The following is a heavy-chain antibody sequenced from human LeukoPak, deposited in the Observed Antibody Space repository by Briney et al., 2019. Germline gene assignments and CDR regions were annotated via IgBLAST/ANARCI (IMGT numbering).Heavy chain of an antibody. CDR1: GFTFSSYG. Sequence: GGSLRLSCAASGFTFSSYGMHWVRQAPGKGLEWVAVISYDGSNKYYAGSVKGRFTISRDNSKNTLYLQMNSLRAEDTAVYYCAKDSSSDIVGATQFDYWGQGTLVTVSS. D-gene: IGHD1-26*01. J-gene: IGHJ4*02. CDR3: AKDSSSDIVGATQFDY. V-gene: IGHV3-30*18. CDR2: ISYDGSNK.